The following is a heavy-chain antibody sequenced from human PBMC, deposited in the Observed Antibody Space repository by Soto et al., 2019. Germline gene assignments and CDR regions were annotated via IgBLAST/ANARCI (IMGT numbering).Heavy chain of an antibody. D-gene: IGHD3-10*01. CDR1: GFSLSTSGVG. Sequence: QITLKESGPTLVKPTQTLTLTCTFSGFSLSTSGVGVGWIRQPPGKALEWLALFYWDDNQRYSPSLKSRLTITKHTSRNQVVLTMTNMDPVDTATYYCACRRGFGEFDPWGQGTLVTVSS. J-gene: IGHJ5*02. CDR3: ACRRGFGEFDP. V-gene: IGHV2-5*02. CDR2: FYWDDNQ.